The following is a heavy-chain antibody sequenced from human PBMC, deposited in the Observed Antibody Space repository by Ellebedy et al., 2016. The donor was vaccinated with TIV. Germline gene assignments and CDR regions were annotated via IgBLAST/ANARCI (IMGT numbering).Heavy chain of an antibody. D-gene: IGHD3-10*01. CDR2: ISGSGGST. Sequence: GGSLRLXXAASGFTFSSYAMSWVRQAPGKGLEWVSAISGSGGSTYYADSVKGRFTISRDNSKNTLYLQMNSLRAEDTAVYYWAKGIIQGYYYGSGSLTFGYGMDVWGQGTTVTVSS. J-gene: IGHJ6*02. V-gene: IGHV3-23*01. CDR1: GFTFSSYA. CDR3: AKGIIQGYYYGSGSLTFGYGMDV.